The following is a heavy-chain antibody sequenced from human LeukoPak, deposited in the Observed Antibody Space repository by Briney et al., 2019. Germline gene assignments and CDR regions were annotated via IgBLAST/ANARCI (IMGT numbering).Heavy chain of an antibody. Sequence: GGSLGLSCAASGFTFSSYGMHWVRQAPGKGLEWVAFIRYDGSNKYYADSVKGRFTISRDNSKNTLYLQMNSLRAEDTAVYYCAKDLLPYGSGSAFDIWGQGTMVTVSS. CDR2: IRYDGSNK. CDR1: GFTFSSYG. J-gene: IGHJ3*02. D-gene: IGHD3-10*01. CDR3: AKDLLPYGSGSAFDI. V-gene: IGHV3-30*02.